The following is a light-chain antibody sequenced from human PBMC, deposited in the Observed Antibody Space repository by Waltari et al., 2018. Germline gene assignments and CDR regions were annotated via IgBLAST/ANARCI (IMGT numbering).Light chain of an antibody. V-gene: IGLV3-21*04. CDR1: NIGTSS. J-gene: IGLJ1*01. CDR2: YDR. CDR3: HVWHPHVDPGV. Sequence: SYVVTQPPSVSVAPGETATIPCGGDNIGTSSVPWYQQKAGQAPVLVIFYDRDRPSGIPDRFSGSNSGNTATLTISRVEAGDEARYYCHVWHPHVDPGVFGTGTEVTVL.